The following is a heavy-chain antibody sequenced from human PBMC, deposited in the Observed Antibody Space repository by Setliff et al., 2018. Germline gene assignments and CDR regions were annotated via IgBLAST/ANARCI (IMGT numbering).Heavy chain of an antibody. D-gene: IGHD6-13*01. CDR3: STRTVAARSLDT. CDR2: IKQDGSEK. V-gene: IGHV3-7*01. J-gene: IGHJ5*02. CDR1: GFTFSNHW. Sequence: GGSLRLSCAASGFTFSNHWMTWVRQAPGKGLEWVANIKQDGSEKHYVDSVKGRFSISRDNAKNSLYLQLNSLRAEDTAVYYCSTRTVAARSLDTWGQGTLVTVSS.